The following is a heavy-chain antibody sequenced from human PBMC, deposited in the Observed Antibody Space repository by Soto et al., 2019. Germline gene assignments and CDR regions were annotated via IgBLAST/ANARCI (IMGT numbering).Heavy chain of an antibody. D-gene: IGHD3-22*01. CDR2: IYHSGST. CDR1: GGSISSSNW. V-gene: IGHV4-4*02. Sequence: SETLSLTCAVSGGSISSSNWWSWVRQPPGKGLEWIGEIYHSGSTNYNPSLKSRVTISVGKSKNQFSLKLSSVTAADTAVYYCAGIATYYYDSSGYDYWGQGTLVTVSS. J-gene: IGHJ4*02. CDR3: AGIATYYYDSSGYDY.